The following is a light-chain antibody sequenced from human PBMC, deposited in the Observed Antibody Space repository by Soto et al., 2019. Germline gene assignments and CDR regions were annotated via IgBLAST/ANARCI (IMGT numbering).Light chain of an antibody. Sequence: DIKMTQSPPSLSASVGDRVTITCRASQYISNYLNWYQQKSGTAPKLLIHTASTLQSGVPSRFSGRGSGPDFTLTISSVQPDDFAIYFCQQSYSTPPTFGQGTTLEIK. V-gene: IGKV1-39*01. J-gene: IGKJ2*01. CDR2: TAS. CDR1: QYISNY. CDR3: QQSYSTPPT.